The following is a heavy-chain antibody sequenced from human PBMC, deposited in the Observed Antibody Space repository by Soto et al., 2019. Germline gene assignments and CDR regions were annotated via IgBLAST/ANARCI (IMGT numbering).Heavy chain of an antibody. Sequence: QVHLVQSGAEVTKPGASVKVSCKASGYTFTNYGINWVRRAPGQGLEWMGWISAHSGDTKYAQRFRDRVTMTTDTSTTTAYLELRSLTSDDTAVYYCARTITMIILAPAHWGQGTLVTVSS. V-gene: IGHV1-18*01. CDR2: ISAHSGDT. CDR1: GYTFTNYG. J-gene: IGHJ4*02. CDR3: ARTITMIILAPAH. D-gene: IGHD3-22*01.